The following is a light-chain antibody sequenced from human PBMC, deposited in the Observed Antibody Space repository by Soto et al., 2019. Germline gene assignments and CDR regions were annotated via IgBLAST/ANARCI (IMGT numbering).Light chain of an antibody. Sequence: QSVLTQPASVSGSPGQSITISCSGTSSNIAGYNVVSWYQQHPGKAPKVIVYEGIKRPSGVSDRFSGSTSGSTASLTISGLQAENEAEYYCCSYVGATTYVFGSGTKLTVL. V-gene: IGLV2-23*01. CDR1: SSNIAGYNV. CDR3: CSYVGATTYV. J-gene: IGLJ1*01. CDR2: EGI.